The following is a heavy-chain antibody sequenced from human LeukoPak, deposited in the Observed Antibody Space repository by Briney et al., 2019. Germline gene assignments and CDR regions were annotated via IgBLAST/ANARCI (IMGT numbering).Heavy chain of an antibody. CDR1: GFTFSSYA. J-gene: IGHJ4*02. CDR2: ISGSGGST. D-gene: IGHD3-10*01. Sequence: GGSLRLSCAASGFTFSSYAMSWVRQAPGKGLEWVSAISGSGGSTYYADSVKGRFTISRENSKNTLYLQMKSLRAEDTAVYYCAKGPYYYGSGSYTDYWGQGTLVTVSS. CDR3: AKGPYYYGSGSYTDY. V-gene: IGHV3-23*01.